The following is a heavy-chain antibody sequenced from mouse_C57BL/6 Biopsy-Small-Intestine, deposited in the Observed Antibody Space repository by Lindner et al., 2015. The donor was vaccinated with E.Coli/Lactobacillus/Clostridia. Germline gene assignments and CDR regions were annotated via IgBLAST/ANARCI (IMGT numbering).Heavy chain of an antibody. Sequence: SVKVSCKASGYTFTFYAISWVRQAPGQGLEWMGRISADNGDINFAQEFQGRVTLTTDTSTDTAYMDLISLRSDDTAVYYCAGSLLRSGYGGIDYWGQGTLVTVSS. J-gene: IGHJ4*01. V-gene: IGHV1-84*02. CDR3: AGSLLRSGYGGIDY. CDR2: ISADNGDI. CDR1: GYTFTFYA. D-gene: IGHD2-2*01.